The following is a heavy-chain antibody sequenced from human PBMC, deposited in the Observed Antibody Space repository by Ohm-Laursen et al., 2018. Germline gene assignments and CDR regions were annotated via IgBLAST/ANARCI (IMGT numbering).Heavy chain of an antibody. CDR3: AKDPSTVFGVVSYFDY. CDR1: GFTFIRYG. CDR2: ISHPGSAE. J-gene: IGHJ4*02. V-gene: IGHV3-30*18. D-gene: IGHD3-3*01. Sequence: SLRLSCAPSGFTFIRYGMHWVRPAPRKGLARVDVISHPGSAERYADSVKGRFTISRDNSKNTLYLQMNTLRPEDTAVYFCAKDPSTVFGVVSYFDYWGQGTPVTVSS.